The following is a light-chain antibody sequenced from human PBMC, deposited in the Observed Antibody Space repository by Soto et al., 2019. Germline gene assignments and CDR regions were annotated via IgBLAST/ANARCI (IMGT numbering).Light chain of an antibody. CDR3: SSYTSISTYV. Sequence: QSALTQPDSVSGSPGQSITISCTGTSSDVGGYNFVSWYQQHPDKAPKLMIYDVTNRPSGVSNRFSGSKSGNTASLTISGLQAEDEDDYYCSSYTSISTYVFGTGTKLTVL. V-gene: IGLV2-14*01. CDR2: DVT. J-gene: IGLJ1*01. CDR1: SSDVGGYNF.